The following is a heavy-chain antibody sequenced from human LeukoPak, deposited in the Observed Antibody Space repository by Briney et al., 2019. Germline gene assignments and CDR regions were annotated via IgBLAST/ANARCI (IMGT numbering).Heavy chain of an antibody. CDR3: ATQGIDYYDSSGFDY. CDR2: IYYSGST. CDR1: GGSISSSSYY. Sequence: SETLSLTCTVSGGSISSSSYYWGWIRQPPGKGLEWIGSIYYSGSTYYNPSLKSRVTISVDTSKNQFSLKLSSVTAADTAVYYCATQGIDYYDSSGFDYWGQGTLVTVSS. V-gene: IGHV4-39*07. D-gene: IGHD3-22*01. J-gene: IGHJ4*02.